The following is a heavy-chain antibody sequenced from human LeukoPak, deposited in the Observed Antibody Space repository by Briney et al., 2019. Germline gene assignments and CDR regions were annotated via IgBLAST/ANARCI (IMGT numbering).Heavy chain of an antibody. CDR1: GGSFSGYY. J-gene: IGHJ6*02. CDR2: INHSGST. V-gene: IGHV4-34*01. D-gene: IGHD3-10*01. CDR3: ARVLTGSGSYYNYYGMDV. Sequence: SETLSLTCAVYGGSFSGYYWSWIRQPPGKGLEWIGEINHSGSTNYNPSLKSRVTISVDTSKNQFSLKLSPVTAADTAVYYCARVLTGSGSYYNYYGMDVWGQGTTVTVSS.